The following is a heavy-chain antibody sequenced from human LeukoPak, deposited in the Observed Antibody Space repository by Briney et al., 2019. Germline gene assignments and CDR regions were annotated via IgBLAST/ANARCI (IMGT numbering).Heavy chain of an antibody. V-gene: IGHV4-34*01. D-gene: IGHD2/OR15-2a*01. CDR2: MNPSVGG. CDR3: ARTGDTTFYYHYFDY. J-gene: IGHJ4*02. Sequence: SETLSLTCAVYGGSFSAHYWSWIRQTPGKGLKWIGDMNPSVGGNYNPSLRSRVAISLDTSMNQFSLRLDSVTAADTAVYFCARTGDTTFYYHYFDYWSPGALVTVSS. CDR1: GGSFSAHY.